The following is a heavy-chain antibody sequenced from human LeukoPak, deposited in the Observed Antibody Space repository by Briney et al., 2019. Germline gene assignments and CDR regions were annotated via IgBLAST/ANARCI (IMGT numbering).Heavy chain of an antibody. Sequence: GESLKISCKGSGSSFTSYWISWVRQMPGKGLEWMGRIDPSDSYTNYSPSFQGHVTISADKSISTAYLQWSSLKASDTAMYYCATYYYDSSGYSDFDYWGQGTLVTVSS. CDR3: ATYYYDSSGYSDFDY. V-gene: IGHV5-10-1*01. CDR2: IDPSDSYT. CDR1: GSSFTSYW. D-gene: IGHD3-22*01. J-gene: IGHJ4*02.